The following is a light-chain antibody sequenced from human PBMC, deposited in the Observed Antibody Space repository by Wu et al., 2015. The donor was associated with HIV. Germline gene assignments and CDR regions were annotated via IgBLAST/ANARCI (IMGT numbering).Light chain of an antibody. CDR1: QSVNNF. V-gene: IGKV3-15*01. CDR3: QQYNDWPLT. Sequence: IVMTQSPDTLSVSPGERVTLSCRASQSVNNFLAWYQQKPGQAPRLLIYDASTRATGVPAGFSGSGSGTEFTLTISSMQSEDFAIYHCQQYNDWPLTFGGGTKVEVK. CDR2: DAS. J-gene: IGKJ4*01.